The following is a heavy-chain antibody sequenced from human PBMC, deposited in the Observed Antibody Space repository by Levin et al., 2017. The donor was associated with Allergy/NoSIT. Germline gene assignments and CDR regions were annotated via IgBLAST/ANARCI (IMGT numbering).Heavy chain of an antibody. CDR2: ITNSGRT. V-gene: IGHV3-23*01. J-gene: IGHJ4*02. CDR3: AKEMTTVVTVFDY. CDR1: GFTFSNYA. Sequence: GGSLRLSCAASGFTFSNYAMSWVRQAPGKGLEWVSAITNSGRTYYADSVKGRFTVSRDNAKNTLYLQMNSLRADDTAVYYCAKEMTTVVTVFDYWGQGTLVTVSS. D-gene: IGHD4-23*01.